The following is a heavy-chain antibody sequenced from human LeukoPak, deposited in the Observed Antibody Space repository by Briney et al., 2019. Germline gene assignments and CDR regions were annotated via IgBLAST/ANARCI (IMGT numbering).Heavy chain of an antibody. D-gene: IGHD3-10*01. V-gene: IGHV3-48*04. CDR1: GFTFSSYS. CDR2: ISSSSSTI. CDR3: ASLPWFGESYNWFDP. Sequence: QAGGSLRLSCAASGFTFSSYSMNWVRQAPGKGLEWVSCISSSSSTIYYADSVKGRFTISRDNAKNSLYLQMNSLRAEDTAVYYCASLPWFGESYNWFDPWGQGTLVTVSS. J-gene: IGHJ5*02.